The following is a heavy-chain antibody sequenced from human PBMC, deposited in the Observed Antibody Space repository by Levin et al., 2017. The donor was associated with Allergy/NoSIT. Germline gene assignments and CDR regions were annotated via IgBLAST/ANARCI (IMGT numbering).Heavy chain of an antibody. V-gene: IGHV3-15*01. J-gene: IGHJ4*02. CDR2: IKSKVDGETT. CDR1: GFTFSNAW. CDR3: ATGGFYIDY. Sequence: LSLTCAASGFTFSNAWMNWVRQAPGKGLEWVGRIKSKVDGETTDYAAPVKGRFTISRDDSKNTVYLLMNSLKTEDTAVYYCATGGFYIDYWGQGTLVTVSS.